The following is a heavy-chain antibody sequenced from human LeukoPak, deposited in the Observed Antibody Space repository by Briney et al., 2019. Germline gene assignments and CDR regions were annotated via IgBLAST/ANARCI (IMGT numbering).Heavy chain of an antibody. CDR1: GFTFSSYS. CDR2: ISSTSRTK. CDR3: ARDPNYAGSGLYFDF. J-gene: IGHJ4*02. Sequence: GGSLRLSCAASGFTFSSYSMNWVRQAPGKGLEWVSYISSTSRTKYYTESVRGRFTISRDNAKNSLDLQMNDLRADDTAMYYCARDPNYAGSGLYFDFWGQGALVTVSS. V-gene: IGHV3-48*04. D-gene: IGHD3-10*01.